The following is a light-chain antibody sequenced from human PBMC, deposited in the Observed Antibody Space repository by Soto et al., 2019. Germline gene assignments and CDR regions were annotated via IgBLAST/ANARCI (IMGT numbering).Light chain of an antibody. CDR3: QEYDANSGFI. Sequence: DFQMTQSPSTLSASVGDRVTITCRASQILSRWFAWYQQKPGKAPNLLIYKVSILESGVPSRFSGRGSGTEFTLTISSLQPDDSATYYCQEYDANSGFIFGPGTKVEIK. V-gene: IGKV1-5*03. J-gene: IGKJ3*01. CDR1: QILSRW. CDR2: KVS.